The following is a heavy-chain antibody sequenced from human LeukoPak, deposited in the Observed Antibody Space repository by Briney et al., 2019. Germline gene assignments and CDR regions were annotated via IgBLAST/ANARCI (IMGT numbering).Heavy chain of an antibody. V-gene: IGHV3-23*01. Sequence: PGGSLRLSCAASGFTFSSYAMSWVRQAPGKGLEWVSAISGSGGSTYYADSVKGRFTISRDNSKNTLYLQMNSLRAEDTAVYYCATEGGYSYGYDGDAFDIWGQGTMVTVSS. CDR1: GFTFSSYA. CDR3: ATEGGYSYGYDGDAFDI. J-gene: IGHJ3*02. D-gene: IGHD5-18*01. CDR2: ISGSGGST.